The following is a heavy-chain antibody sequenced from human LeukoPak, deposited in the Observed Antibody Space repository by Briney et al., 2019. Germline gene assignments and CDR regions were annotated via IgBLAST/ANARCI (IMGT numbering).Heavy chain of an antibody. CDR1: GGSITGYY. CDR2: VYSSGVG. CDR3: AREEFLHEIDSSGYFVY. Sequence: TSETLSLTCTVFGGSITGYYWNWIRQPAGQGLEWLGRVYSSGVGNYNPSLTSRVTMPVDTSKNQFSLKLTSLTAADTAVYYCAREEFLHEIDSSGYFVYWGQGTLVTVSS. D-gene: IGHD3-22*01. V-gene: IGHV4-4*07. J-gene: IGHJ4*02.